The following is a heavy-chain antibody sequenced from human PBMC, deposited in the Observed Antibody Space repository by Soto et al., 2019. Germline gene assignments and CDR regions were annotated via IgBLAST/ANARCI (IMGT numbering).Heavy chain of an antibody. V-gene: IGHV1-46*01. J-gene: IGHJ4*02. CDR2: INPSGGST. D-gene: IGHD4-4*01. CDR1: GYTFTSYY. CDR3: ARFDGTYSNPETLYYFDY. Sequence: ASVKVSCKASGYTFTSYYMHWVRQAPGQGLEWMGIINPSGGSTSYAQKFQGRVTMTRDTSTSTVYMELSSLRSEDTAVYYCARFDGTYSNPETLYYFDYWGQRTLVTVSS.